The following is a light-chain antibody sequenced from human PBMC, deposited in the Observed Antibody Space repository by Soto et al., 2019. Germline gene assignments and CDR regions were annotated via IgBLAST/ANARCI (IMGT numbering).Light chain of an antibody. J-gene: IGLJ1*01. V-gene: IGLV1-44*01. CDR2: SNN. CDR1: SSNIGSNT. CDR3: QVWDTSSDHQV. Sequence: QSVLTQPPSASGTPGQRVTISCSGSSSNIGSNTVNWYQQLPGTAPKLLIYSNNQRPSGVPDRFSGSKSGTSASLAISGLQSEDEADYYCQVWDTSSDHQVFGTGTKVTVL.